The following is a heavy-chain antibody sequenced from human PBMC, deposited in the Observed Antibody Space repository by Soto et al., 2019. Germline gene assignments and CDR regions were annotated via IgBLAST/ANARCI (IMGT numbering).Heavy chain of an antibody. V-gene: IGHV6-1*01. CDR1: GDSVSSNSAA. CDR2: TYYRSKWYN. Sequence: LSLTCAISGDSVSSNSAAWNWIRQSPSRGLEWLGRTYYRSKWYNDYAVSVKSRITINPDTSKNQFSLQLNSVTPEDTAVYYCARCSGAPDYYYYYGMDVWGQGTTVTVSS. CDR3: ARCSGAPDYYYYYGMDV. J-gene: IGHJ6*02. D-gene: IGHD6-25*01.